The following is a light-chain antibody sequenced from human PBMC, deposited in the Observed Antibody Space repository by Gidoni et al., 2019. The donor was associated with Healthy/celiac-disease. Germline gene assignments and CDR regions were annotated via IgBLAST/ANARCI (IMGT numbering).Light chain of an antibody. CDR2: NTN. V-gene: IGLV7-46*01. CDR1: TGAVTRGHY. CDR3: LLVYSGAVI. Sequence: QAVVPQAPSLTVSPGGTVTLTCGPSTGAVTRGHYPYWFQHTPGQAPRTLIHNTNNKPSWTPARFSGSLLGGKAALTLAGARTEDEAEYYCLLVYSGAVIFGGGTTLTVL. J-gene: IGLJ2*01.